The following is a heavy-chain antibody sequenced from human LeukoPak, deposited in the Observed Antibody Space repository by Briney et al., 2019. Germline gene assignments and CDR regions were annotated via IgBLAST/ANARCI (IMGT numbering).Heavy chain of an antibody. CDR2: IYSSGNT. CDR1: GGSISSDY. J-gene: IGHJ5*02. V-gene: IGHV4-4*07. Sequence: SETLSLTCTVSGGSISSDYRSWIRQPAGKGLEWTGRIYSSGNTNYNPSLKSRVTMSVDTSKDQFSLKLSSVTAADTAVYYCARAWWAAAGHNWFDPWGQGTLVTVSS. D-gene: IGHD6-13*01. CDR3: ARAWWAAAGHNWFDP.